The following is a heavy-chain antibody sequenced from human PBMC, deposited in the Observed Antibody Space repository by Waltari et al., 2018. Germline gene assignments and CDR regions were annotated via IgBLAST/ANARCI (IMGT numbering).Heavy chain of an antibody. CDR2: IKEDGSAT. Sequence: VLLVESGGGSVQPGGSLRLYCEVSGFSISKYWMNWIRQAPGKGPEWVANIKEDGSATFYGPSGEGRFSISRDNDKNSVYLQINNVRDEDTAVYYCASSRVFDFWGQGTLVVVSS. CDR1: GFSISKYW. V-gene: IGHV3-7*01. CDR3: ASSRVFDF. J-gene: IGHJ4*01.